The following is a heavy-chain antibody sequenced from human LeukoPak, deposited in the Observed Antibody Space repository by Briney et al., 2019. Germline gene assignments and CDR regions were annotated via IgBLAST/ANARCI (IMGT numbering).Heavy chain of an antibody. Sequence: PGGSLRLSCAASGFTFSSYEMNWVRQAPGKGLEWVSYISSSGSTIYYADSVKGRFTISRDNAKNSLYLQMNSLRAEDTAVYYCAKVGHSGYNYWGQGTLVTVSS. CDR1: GFTFSSYE. CDR3: AKVGHSGYNY. V-gene: IGHV3-48*03. CDR2: ISSSGSTI. J-gene: IGHJ4*02. D-gene: IGHD5-12*01.